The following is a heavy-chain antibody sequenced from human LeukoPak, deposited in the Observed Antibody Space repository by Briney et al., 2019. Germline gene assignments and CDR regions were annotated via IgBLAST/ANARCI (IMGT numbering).Heavy chain of an antibody. CDR1: GFTFSIYA. V-gene: IGHV3-64*04. J-gene: IGHJ6*02. D-gene: IGHD2-15*01. CDR3: ARARCSGDSCYYFYGMDV. CDR2: ISNYGGST. Sequence: GGSLRLSCSASGFTFSIYAMHWVRQAPGKGLEYVSGISNYGGSTYYADSMKGRFTISRDNSKNTLYLQMNSLTAEDTAVHYCARARCSGDSCYYFYGMDVWGQGTTVTVSS.